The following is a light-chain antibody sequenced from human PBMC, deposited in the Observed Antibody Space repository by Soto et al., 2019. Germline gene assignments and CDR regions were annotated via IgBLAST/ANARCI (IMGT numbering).Light chain of an antibody. CDR2: AAS. V-gene: IGKV1-27*01. CDR1: QGISNY. Sequence: DIQMTQSPSSLSASVGDRVTITCRASQGISNYLAWYQQKPGKVPKLLIYAASTFQSGVPSRFSGSGSGTDCTLTISRLQPEDVATYSCHKYNSAPRTFGQGTKVEIK. CDR3: HKYNSAPRT. J-gene: IGKJ1*01.